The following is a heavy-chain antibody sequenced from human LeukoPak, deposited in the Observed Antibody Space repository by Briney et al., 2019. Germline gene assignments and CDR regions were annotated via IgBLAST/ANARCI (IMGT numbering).Heavy chain of an antibody. CDR2: ISYDGSNK. Sequence: GGSLRLSCAASGFTFSSYGMHWVRQAPGKGLEWVAVISYDGSNKYYADSVKGRFTISRDNSKNTPYLQMNSLRAEDTAVYYCAKEFSGSGWYLMADYYYGMDVWGQGTTVTVSS. J-gene: IGHJ6*02. V-gene: IGHV3-30*18. CDR1: GFTFSSYG. CDR3: AKEFSGSGWYLMADYYYGMDV. D-gene: IGHD6-19*01.